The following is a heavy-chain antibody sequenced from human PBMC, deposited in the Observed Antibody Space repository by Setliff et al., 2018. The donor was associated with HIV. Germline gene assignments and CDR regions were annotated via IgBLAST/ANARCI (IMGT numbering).Heavy chain of an antibody. V-gene: IGHV4-38-2*02. CDR3: ARDVGLCGVDCWPYFYFDL. J-gene: IGHJ2*01. CDR1: SYSVTSGYY. Sequence: SETLSLTCTVSSYSVTSGYYWAWIRQPPGKGLEWIGSTHYSGSSYYSPSLKSRVTISLDTSKNQFSLKLSSMTAADTAVYYCARDVGLCGVDCWPYFYFDLWGRGNLVTVS. D-gene: IGHD2-21*02. CDR2: THYSGSS.